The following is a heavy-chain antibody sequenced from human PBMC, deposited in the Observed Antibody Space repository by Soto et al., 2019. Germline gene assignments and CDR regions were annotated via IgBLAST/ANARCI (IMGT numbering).Heavy chain of an antibody. V-gene: IGHV3-11*01. J-gene: IGHJ6*03. CDR1: GFTFSDYY. Sequence: GGSLRLSCAASGFTFSDYYMSWIRQAPGKGLEWVSYISSSGSTIYYAESVKGRFTISRDNAKNSLNLQMNSLIAEDTAVYYCARDLGYCSSTSCPAPMDVWGKGTTVTVSS. CDR3: ARDLGYCSSTSCPAPMDV. CDR2: ISSSGSTI. D-gene: IGHD2-2*01.